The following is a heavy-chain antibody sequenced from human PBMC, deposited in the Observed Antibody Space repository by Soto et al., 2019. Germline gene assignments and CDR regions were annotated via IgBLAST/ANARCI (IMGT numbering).Heavy chain of an antibody. D-gene: IGHD2-8*01. CDR3: VRAAGLHMYGYSY. Sequence: GGSLRLSCAASGFTLSDYNMNWVRQAPGKGLEWVAYITTSGSSRYYAESVKGRFTISRDNAKNSVYLQMNGLRDEDTAVYYFVRAAGLHMYGYSYWGQGSLVPVSS. J-gene: IGHJ4*02. CDR2: ITTSGSSR. CDR1: GFTLSDYN. V-gene: IGHV3-48*02.